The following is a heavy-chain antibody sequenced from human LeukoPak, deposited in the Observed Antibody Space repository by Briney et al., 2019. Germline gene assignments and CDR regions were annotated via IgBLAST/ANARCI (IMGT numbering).Heavy chain of an antibody. CDR2: IIPIFGTA. D-gene: IGHD2-2*01. Sequence: ASVKVSCKASGGTFSNYAISWVRQAPGQGLEWMGGIIPIFGTADYPQKFQGRVTITTDESTSTTYMELSSLRSEDTAVYYCARTYCSSTSCSSFDYWGQGTLVTVSS. CDR3: ARTYCSSTSCSSFDY. CDR1: GGTFSNYA. V-gene: IGHV1-69*05. J-gene: IGHJ4*02.